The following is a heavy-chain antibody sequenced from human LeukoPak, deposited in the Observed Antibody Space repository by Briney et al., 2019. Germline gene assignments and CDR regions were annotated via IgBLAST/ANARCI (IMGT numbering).Heavy chain of an antibody. CDR2: ITASGGNT. CDR3: AKGNEYSYGRYYFDY. CDR1: GFTFSSYA. J-gene: IGHJ4*02. Sequence: GGSLRLSCAASGFTFSSYAMGWVRQAPGKGLEGVSAITASGGNTYYADSVKGRFTISRDNSKNTLYLQVNSLRAEDTAVYYCAKGNEYSYGRYYFDYWGQGTLVTVSS. V-gene: IGHV3-23*01. D-gene: IGHD5-18*01.